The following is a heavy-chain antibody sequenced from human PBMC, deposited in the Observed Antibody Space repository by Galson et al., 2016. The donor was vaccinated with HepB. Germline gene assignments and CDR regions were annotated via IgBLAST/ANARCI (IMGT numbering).Heavy chain of an antibody. CDR3: ARSGIIRVNWFDP. J-gene: IGHJ5*02. V-gene: IGHV1-18*01. Sequence: SVKVSCKASGYTFSNHGISWVRQAPGQGLEWMGYISPHTGNTDYAQKFQGRITLTTDASMSTAYMELRTLKSDDTAVYYCARSGIIRVNWFDPWSQRTLPTVS. CDR2: ISPHTGNT. CDR1: GYTFSNHG.